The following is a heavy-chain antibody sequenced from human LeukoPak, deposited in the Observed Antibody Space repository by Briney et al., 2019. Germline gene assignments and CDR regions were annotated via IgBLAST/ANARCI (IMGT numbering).Heavy chain of an antibody. CDR1: GFTLSSYS. CDR2: ISSSSSYI. Sequence: SGGSLRLSCAASGFTLSSYSMNWVRQAPGKGLEWVSSISSSSSYIYYADSVKGRFTISRDNAKNSLYLQMNSLRAEDTAVYYRARGVDYGDGTDYWGQGTLVTVSS. V-gene: IGHV3-21*01. D-gene: IGHD4-17*01. CDR3: ARGVDYGDGTDY. J-gene: IGHJ4*02.